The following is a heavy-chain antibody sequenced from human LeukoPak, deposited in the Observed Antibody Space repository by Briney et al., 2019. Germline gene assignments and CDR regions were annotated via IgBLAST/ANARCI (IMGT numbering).Heavy chain of an antibody. D-gene: IGHD6-13*01. J-gene: IGHJ1*01. Sequence: SETLSLTCAVSGGSISSSNWWSWVRQPPGKGLEWIGEIYHSGSTNYNPSLKSRVTISVDKSKNQFSLKLSSVTAADTAVYYCARGESSSWSKPEYFQHWGQGTLVTVSS. CDR2: IYHSGST. CDR3: ARGESSSWSKPEYFQH. CDR1: GGSISSSNW. V-gene: IGHV4-4*02.